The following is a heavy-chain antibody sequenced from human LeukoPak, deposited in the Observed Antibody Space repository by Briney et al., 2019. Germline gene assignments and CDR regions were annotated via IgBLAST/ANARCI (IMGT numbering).Heavy chain of an antibody. J-gene: IGHJ3*02. CDR1: GFTFSSYE. CDR2: ISSNGSTI. D-gene: IGHD3-9*01. V-gene: IGHV3-48*03. CDR3: ARVKMKSSYYDILTASGGAFDI. Sequence: PGGSLRLSCAASGFTFSSYEMNWVRQAPGKGLEWVSYISSNGSTIYYADSVKGRFTISRDNAKNSLYLQMKSLRAEDMAVYYCARVKMKSSYYDILTASGGAFDIWGQGTMVTVSS.